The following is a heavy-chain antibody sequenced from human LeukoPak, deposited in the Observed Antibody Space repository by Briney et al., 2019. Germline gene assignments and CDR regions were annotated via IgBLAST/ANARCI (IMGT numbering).Heavy chain of an antibody. CDR1: GFTFSSYG. D-gene: IGHD6-25*01. CDR3: AKGQAGYFDY. V-gene: IGHV3-30*02. J-gene: IGHJ4*02. CDR2: IRYDGSSK. Sequence: SGGSLRLSCAASGFTFSSYGMHWVRQAPGKGLEWVAFIRYDGSSKYYADSVKGRFTISRDNSKNTLYLQMNSLRAEDTAVYYCAKGQAGYFDYWGQGTLVTVSS.